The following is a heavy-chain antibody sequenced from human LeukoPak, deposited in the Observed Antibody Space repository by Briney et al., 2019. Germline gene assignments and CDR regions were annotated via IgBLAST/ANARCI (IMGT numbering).Heavy chain of an antibody. CDR3: ARLNPLEHLFSFYFDS. J-gene: IGHJ4*02. D-gene: IGHD3-3*01. CDR1: CHSISKGHYY. Sequence: KPADTLSLICSLSCHSISKGHYYWGWIRQPPGKGPEGLATISSRRSTFYTPSLKTRVTVSVHTSNNLISLNPCSVTPPPSSLYYCARLNPLEHLFSFYFDSWGQGILATVSS. CDR2: ISSRRST. V-gene: IGHV4-39*01.